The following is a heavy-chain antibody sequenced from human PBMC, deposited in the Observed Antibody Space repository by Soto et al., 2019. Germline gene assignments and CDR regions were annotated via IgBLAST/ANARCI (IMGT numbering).Heavy chain of an antibody. CDR3: AKGYYSGYDVAYFDY. CDR2: ISGSGDNT. D-gene: IGHD5-12*01. J-gene: IGHJ4*02. Sequence: GGSLRLSCAASGFTFSRYSMNWVRQAPGKGLEWVSAISGSGDNTYYADSVKGRFTISRDNSRNTLYLQLNTLRAEDTALYYCAKGYYSGYDVAYFDYWGQGTLVTVSS. V-gene: IGHV3-23*01. CDR1: GFTFSRYS.